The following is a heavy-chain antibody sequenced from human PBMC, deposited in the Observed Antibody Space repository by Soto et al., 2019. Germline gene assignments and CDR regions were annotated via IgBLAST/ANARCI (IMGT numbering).Heavy chain of an antibody. V-gene: IGHV2-5*02. CDR1: GFSLSTSGVG. CDR3: APSPSGLSWFDP. Sequence: QITLKESGPTLVKPTQTLTLTCTFSGFSLSTSGVGVGWIRQPPGKALEWLALIYWDDDKRYSPSLKSRLTIXKXXSKNQVLLTMTHMDPVDTATYYCAPSPSGLSWFDPWGQGTLVTVSS. D-gene: IGHD3-16*01. CDR2: IYWDDDK. J-gene: IGHJ5*02.